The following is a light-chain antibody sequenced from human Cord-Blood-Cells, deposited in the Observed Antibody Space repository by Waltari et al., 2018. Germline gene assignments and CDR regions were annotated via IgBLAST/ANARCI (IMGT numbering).Light chain of an antibody. CDR1: QDISNY. Sequence: IQLTQSPSSLSASVGDRVTITCQESQDISNYLNWYQQQPGKAPKRLIYDASNLETAVPSRFSGSGSGTDFTFTISSLQPEDIATYYCQQYDNLPYTFGQGTKLEIK. CDR2: DAS. CDR3: QQYDNLPYT. V-gene: IGKV1-33*01. J-gene: IGKJ2*01.